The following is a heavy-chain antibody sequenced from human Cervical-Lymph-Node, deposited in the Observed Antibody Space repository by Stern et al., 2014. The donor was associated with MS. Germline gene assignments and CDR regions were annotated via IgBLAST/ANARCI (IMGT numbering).Heavy chain of an antibody. CDR3: ARGPKYSSSWVPYY. V-gene: IGHV1-69*12. Sequence: VQLVQSGAGVKKPGTSVKVSCKASGGTFSSYAISWVRQAPGKGLEWVAGIMPIFGTANYAQKVQGRVTITADESKSTPYMELSSLRSEDTAVYYCARGPKYSSSWVPYYWGQGTLVTVSS. CDR2: IMPIFGTA. J-gene: IGHJ4*02. D-gene: IGHD6-13*01. CDR1: GGTFSSYA.